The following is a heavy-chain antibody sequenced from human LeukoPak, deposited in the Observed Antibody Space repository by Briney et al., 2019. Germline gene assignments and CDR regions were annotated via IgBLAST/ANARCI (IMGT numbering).Heavy chain of an antibody. D-gene: IGHD3-22*01. J-gene: IGHJ5*02. Sequence: SETLSLTCPVSGVSITSRSYYWGWIRQPPGKGLEWIGEINHSGSTNYNPSLKSRVTISVDTSKNQFSLKLSSVTAADTAVYYCARWEVTTEWFDPWGQGTLVTVSS. V-gene: IGHV4-39*07. CDR2: INHSGST. CDR1: GVSITSRSYY. CDR3: ARWEVTTEWFDP.